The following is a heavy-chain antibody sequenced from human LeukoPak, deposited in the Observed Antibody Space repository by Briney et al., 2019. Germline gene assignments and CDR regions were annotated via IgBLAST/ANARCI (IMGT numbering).Heavy chain of an antibody. CDR2: ISIDGGTT. Sequence: PGGSLTLSCAVSGFAFGSEAMSWVRHPPARGMEWDSSISIDGGTTYYADYVKGRFTISRDNSNNSLFVQMNSLRAEDTAVYYCAKDDYSSSSRGVYCGRGTLVAVSS. V-gene: IGHV3-23*01. CDR1: GFAFGSEA. D-gene: IGHD6-6*01. J-gene: IGHJ4*02. CDR3: AKDDYSSSSRGVY.